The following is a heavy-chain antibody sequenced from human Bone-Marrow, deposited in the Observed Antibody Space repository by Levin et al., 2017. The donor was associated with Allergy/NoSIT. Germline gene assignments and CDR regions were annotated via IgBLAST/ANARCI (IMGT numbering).Heavy chain of an antibody. CDR2: IYYSGST. CDR3: ARHEAYYYDSSGYYYIGVGYYYYGMDV. D-gene: IGHD3-22*01. J-gene: IGHJ6*02. Sequence: SETLSLTCTVSGGSISSSSYYWGWIRQPPGTGLEWIGSIYYSGSTYYNPSLKSRVTISVDTSKNQFSLKLSSVTAADTAVYYCARHEAYYYDSSGYYYIGVGYYYYGMDVWGQGTTVTVSS. CDR1: GGSISSSSYY. V-gene: IGHV4-39*01.